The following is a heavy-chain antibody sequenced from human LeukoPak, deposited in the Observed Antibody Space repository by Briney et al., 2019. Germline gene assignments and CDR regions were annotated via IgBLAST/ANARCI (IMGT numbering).Heavy chain of an antibody. CDR3: ATNRYYYDSSGYYGSRGLRYMDV. J-gene: IGHJ6*03. V-gene: IGHV4-34*01. CDR2: INHSGST. Sequence: PSETLSLTCAVYGGSFSGYYWSWIRQPPGKGLEWIGEINHSGSTNYNPSLKSRVTISVDTSKNQFSLKLSSVTAADTAVYYCATNRYYYDSSGYYGSRGLRYMDVWGKRTTATASS. CDR1: GGSFSGYY. D-gene: IGHD3-22*01.